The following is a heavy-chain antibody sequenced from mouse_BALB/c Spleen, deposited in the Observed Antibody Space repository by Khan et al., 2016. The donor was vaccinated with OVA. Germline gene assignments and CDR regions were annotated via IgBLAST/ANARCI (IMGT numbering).Heavy chain of an antibody. CDR1: GYSITSGYG. CDR3: ARTARIKY. V-gene: IGHV3-2*02. Sequence: VQLQESGPGLVKPSQSLSLTCTVTGYSITSGYGWNWIRQFPGNKLEWMGYISYSGSTNYNPSLKSRISITRDTSKNQFFLQLNSVTSEDTATYYCARTARIKYWGQGTTLTVSS. D-gene: IGHD1-2*01. CDR2: ISYSGST. J-gene: IGHJ2*01.